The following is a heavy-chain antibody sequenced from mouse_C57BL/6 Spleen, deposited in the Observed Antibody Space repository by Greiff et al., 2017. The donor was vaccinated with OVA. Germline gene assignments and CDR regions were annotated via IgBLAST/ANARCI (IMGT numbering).Heavy chain of an antibody. D-gene: IGHD2-4*01. J-gene: IGHJ1*03. V-gene: IGHV1-55*01. CDR1: GYTFTSYW. CDR3: ARRGGKYDYDEDWYFDV. CDR2: IYPGSGST. Sequence: QVQLQQPGAELVKPGASVKMSCKASGYTFTSYWITWVKQRPGQGLEWIGDIYPGSGSTNYNEKFKSKATLTVDTSSSTAYMQRSSLTSEDSAVYYCARRGGKYDYDEDWYFDVWGTGTTVTVSS.